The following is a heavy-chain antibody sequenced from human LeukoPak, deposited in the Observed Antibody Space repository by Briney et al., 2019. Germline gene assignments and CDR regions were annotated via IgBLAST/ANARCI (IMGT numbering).Heavy chain of an antibody. CDR1: GFTVSSNY. Sequence: GGSLRLSCAASGFTVSSNYMGWVRQAPGKGLEWVSYINSGGGTNHADSVKGRFTTSRDNSKNTLYLQMNSLRVEDTAVYYCARVSSDSNGWYHFDYWGQGTLVTVSS. CDR3: ARVSSDSNGWYHFDY. CDR2: INSGGGT. D-gene: IGHD6-19*01. J-gene: IGHJ4*02. V-gene: IGHV3-53*01.